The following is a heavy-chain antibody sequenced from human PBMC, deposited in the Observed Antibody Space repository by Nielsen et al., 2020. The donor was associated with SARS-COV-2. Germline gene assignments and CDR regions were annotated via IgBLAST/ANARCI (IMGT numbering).Heavy chain of an antibody. J-gene: IGHJ6*02. CDR1: GYTLTELS. CDR2: FDPEDGET. CDR3: AREGAPASYYYYGMDV. Sequence: ASVKVSCKVSGYTLTELSMHWVRQAPGKGLEWMGGFDPEDGETIYAQKFQGRVTMTRDTSTSTVYMELSSLRSEDTAVYYCAREGAPASYYYYGMDVWGQGTTVTVSS. D-gene: IGHD2-15*01. V-gene: IGHV1-24*01.